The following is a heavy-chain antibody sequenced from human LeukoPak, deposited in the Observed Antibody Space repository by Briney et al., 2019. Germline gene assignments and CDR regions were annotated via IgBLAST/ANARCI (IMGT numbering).Heavy chain of an antibody. CDR1: GGSISSSSYY. V-gene: IGHV4-39*01. J-gene: IGHJ4*02. CDR3: ARVKAVAGSFDY. Sequence: SETLSLTCTVPGGSISSSSYYWGWIRQPPGKGLEWIGSIYYSGSTYYNPSLKSRVTISVDTSKNQFSLKLSSVTAADTAVYYCARVKAVAGSFDYWGQGTLVTVSS. D-gene: IGHD6-19*01. CDR2: IYYSGST.